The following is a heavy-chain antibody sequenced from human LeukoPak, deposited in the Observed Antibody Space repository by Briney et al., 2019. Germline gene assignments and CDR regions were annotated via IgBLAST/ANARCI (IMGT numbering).Heavy chain of an antibody. CDR3: ARDYGSLDY. V-gene: IGHV4-59*01. CDR2: IYYSGST. CDR1: GGSISSYY. D-gene: IGHD4-17*01. Sequence: SETLSLTCTVSGGSISSYYWSWIRQPPGKGLEWIGYIYYSGSTNYNPSLKSRVTISVDTSKNQFSLKLSSVTAADTAVYYCARDYGSLDYWGQGTLVSVSS. J-gene: IGHJ4*02.